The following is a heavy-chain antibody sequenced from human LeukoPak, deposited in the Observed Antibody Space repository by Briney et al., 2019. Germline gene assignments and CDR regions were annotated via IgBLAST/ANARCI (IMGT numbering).Heavy chain of an antibody. CDR3: TTGGCSGGSCYRP. CDR2: IKSKTDGGTT. D-gene: IGHD2-15*01. Sequence: GGSLRLSCAASGFTFSNAWMSWVRQAPGKGLEWVGRIKSKTDGGTTDYAAPVKGRFTISRDDSKNTLYLQMNSLKTEDTAVYYCTTGGCSGGSCYRPRGQGTLVTVSS. CDR1: GFTFSNAW. V-gene: IGHV3-15*01. J-gene: IGHJ5*02.